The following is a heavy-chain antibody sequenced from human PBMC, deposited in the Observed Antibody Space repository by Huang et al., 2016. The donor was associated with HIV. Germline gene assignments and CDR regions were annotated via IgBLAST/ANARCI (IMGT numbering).Heavy chain of an antibody. CDR2: MGSSSSYI. Sequence: SLRLSCAASGFTFSSYSMNWVRQGPGKGLEGVAAMGSSSSYIYHADSVKGRFTISRDDAKNALYLQMNSLRPEDTAVYYCARPQGDMVRGIIRSYYYYYGMDVWGQGTTVTVSS. J-gene: IGHJ6*02. V-gene: IGHV3-21*01. D-gene: IGHD3-10*01. CDR3: ARPQGDMVRGIIRSYYYYYGMDV. CDR1: GFTFSSYS.